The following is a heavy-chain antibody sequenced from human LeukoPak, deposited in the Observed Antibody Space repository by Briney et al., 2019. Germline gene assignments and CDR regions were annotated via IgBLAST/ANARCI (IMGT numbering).Heavy chain of an antibody. CDR2: ISGSGGST. CDR3: AKSLSGATTGFDY. V-gene: IGHV3-23*01. J-gene: IGHJ4*02. CDR1: GFTFSSYA. D-gene: IGHD1-26*01. Sequence: GGSLRLSCAASGFTFSSYAMSWVRQAPGKGLEWVSAISGSGGSTYYADSVKGRFTISRDNSKNTLYLQTNSLRAEDTAVYYCAKSLSGATTGFDYWGQGTLVTVSS.